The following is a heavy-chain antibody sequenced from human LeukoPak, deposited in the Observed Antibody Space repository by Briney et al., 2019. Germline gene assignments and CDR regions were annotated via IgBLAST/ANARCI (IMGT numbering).Heavy chain of an antibody. CDR1: GFTFDDYA. J-gene: IGHJ3*02. D-gene: IGHD3-3*01. CDR2: ISWNSGSI. CDR3: AKDMSSIKVLEWLLYWHDAFDI. V-gene: IGHV3-9*01. Sequence: PGGSLRFSCAASGFTFDDYAMHWVRQAPGKGLEWVSGISWNSGSIGYADSVKGRFTISRDNAKNSLYLQMNSLRAEDTALYYCAKDMSSIKVLEWLLYWHDAFDIWGQGTMVTVSS.